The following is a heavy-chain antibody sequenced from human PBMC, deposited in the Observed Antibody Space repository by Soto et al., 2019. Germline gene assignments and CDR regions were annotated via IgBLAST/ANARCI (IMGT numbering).Heavy chain of an antibody. CDR2: IRSKAYGGTT. V-gene: IGHV3-49*02. J-gene: IGHJ5*02. D-gene: IGHD3-9*01. Sequence: FIRSKAYGGTTEYAASVKGRFTISRDDSKSIAYLQMNSLKTEDTAVYYCTRARGTALRYRGGWFDPWGQRTLVTVSS. CDR3: TRARGTALRYRGGWFDP.